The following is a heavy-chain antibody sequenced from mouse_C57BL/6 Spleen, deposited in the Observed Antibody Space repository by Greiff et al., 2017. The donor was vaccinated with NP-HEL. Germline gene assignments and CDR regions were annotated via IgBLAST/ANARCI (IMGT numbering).Heavy chain of an antibody. CDR3: ARRITTVVAYYAMDY. D-gene: IGHD1-1*01. Sequence: VQVVESGPELVKPGASVKLSCKASGYTFTSYDINWVKQRPGQGLEWIGWIYPRDGSTKYNEKFKGKATLTVDTSSSTAYMELHSLTSEDSAVYFCARRITTVVAYYAMDYWGQGTSVTVSS. CDR2: IYPRDGST. V-gene: IGHV1-85*01. CDR1: GYTFTSYD. J-gene: IGHJ4*01.